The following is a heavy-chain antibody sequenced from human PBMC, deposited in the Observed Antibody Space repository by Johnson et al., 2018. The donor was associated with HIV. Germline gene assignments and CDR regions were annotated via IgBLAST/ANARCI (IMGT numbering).Heavy chain of an antibody. Sequence: QMLLVESGGGLVQPGGSLRLSCAASGFTVSSNYMNWIRQAPGKGLEWISYISGSSSTISYADSVKGRFTISRDNSKNSLYLQVHSFRVEDTAVYYCACLELLGGAFDIWGQGTMVTVSS. J-gene: IGHJ3*02. V-gene: IGHV3-11*04. CDR2: ISGSSSTI. D-gene: IGHD1-7*01. CDR1: GFTVSSNY. CDR3: ACLELLGGAFDI.